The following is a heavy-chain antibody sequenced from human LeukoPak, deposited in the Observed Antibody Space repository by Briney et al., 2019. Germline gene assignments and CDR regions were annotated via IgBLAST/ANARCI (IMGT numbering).Heavy chain of an antibody. Sequence: PGGSLRLSCAASGFTFSSYAMHWVRQAPGKGLEWVAFIWYDGSNKYYADSVKGRFTISRDNSKNTLYLQMNSLRPEDTAVYYCARESVGYCSTSICPNWFDPWGQGTLVTVSS. J-gene: IGHJ5*02. CDR2: IWYDGSNK. CDR1: GFTFSSYA. CDR3: ARESVGYCSTSICPNWFDP. V-gene: IGHV3-33*01. D-gene: IGHD2-2*01.